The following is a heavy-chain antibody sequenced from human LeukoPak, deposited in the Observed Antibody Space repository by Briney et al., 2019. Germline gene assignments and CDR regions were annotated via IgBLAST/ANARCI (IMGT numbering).Heavy chain of an antibody. CDR3: ARGYSSGWGRETYYFDY. CDR2: INPNSGGT. J-gene: IGHJ4*02. D-gene: IGHD6-19*01. Sequence: ASVKVSCKASGYTFTGYYMHWVRQAPGQGLEWMGWINPNSGGTNYAQKFKGRVTMTRDTSISTAYMELSRLRSDDTAVYYCARGYSSGWGRETYYFDYWGQGTLVTVSS. CDR1: GYTFTGYY. V-gene: IGHV1-2*02.